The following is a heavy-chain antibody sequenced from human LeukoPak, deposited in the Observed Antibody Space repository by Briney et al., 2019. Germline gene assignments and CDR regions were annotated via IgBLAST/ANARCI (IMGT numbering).Heavy chain of an antibody. CDR2: ISAYNGNT. CDR1: GYTFTSYG. J-gene: IGHJ6*03. Sequence: ASVKVSCKASGYTFTSYGISWVRQAPGQGLEWMGWISAYNGNTNYAQKLQGRVTMTTDTSTSTAYMELRSLRSDDTAVYYCARDSEQLVPFYYYYMDVWGKGTTVTVSS. CDR3: ARDSEQLVPFYYYYMDV. V-gene: IGHV1-18*01. D-gene: IGHD6-13*01.